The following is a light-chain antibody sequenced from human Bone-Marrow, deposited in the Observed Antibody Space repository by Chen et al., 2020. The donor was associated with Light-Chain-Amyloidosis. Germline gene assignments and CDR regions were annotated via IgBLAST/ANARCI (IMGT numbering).Light chain of an antibody. CDR2: EVT. J-gene: IGLJ1*01. CDR3: SSYTITTTLV. Sequence: QSAVTQPASVSGSPGQSIPIFGTGTSSDVGGYNHVSWYQQHPDKAPKLMIYEVTNRPSWVPDRFSGPKSDHTAPLTISGLQTEDEADYFCSSYTITTTLVFGSGTSVTVL. CDR1: SSDVGGYNH. V-gene: IGLV2-14*01.